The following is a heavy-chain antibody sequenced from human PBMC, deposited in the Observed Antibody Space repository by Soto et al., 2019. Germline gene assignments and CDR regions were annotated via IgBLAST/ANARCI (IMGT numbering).Heavy chain of an antibody. CDR2: IYYSGST. CDR3: ARGGSGWFPSYFDY. CDR1: GGSISSYY. D-gene: IGHD6-19*01. Sequence: PSETLSLTCTVSGGSISSYYWSWIRQPPGKGLEWIGYIYYSGSTNYNPSLKSRVTISVDTSKNQFSLKLSSVTAADTAVYYCARGGSGWFPSYFDYWGQGTLVTAPQ. J-gene: IGHJ4*02. V-gene: IGHV4-59*01.